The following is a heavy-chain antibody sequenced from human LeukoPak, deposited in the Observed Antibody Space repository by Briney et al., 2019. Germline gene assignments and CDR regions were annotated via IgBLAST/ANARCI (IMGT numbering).Heavy chain of an antibody. D-gene: IGHD5-12*01. CDR1: GGSISSSSYY. CDR3: ARDSGGYDDAFDI. V-gene: IGHV4-39*07. Sequence: PSETLSLTCTVSGGSISSSSYYWGWIRQPPGKGLEWMGSIYYSGSTYYNPSFKSRVTISVDTSKNQFSLKLSSVTAANTAVYYCARDSGGYDDAFDIWGQGTMVTVSS. J-gene: IGHJ3*02. CDR2: IYYSGST.